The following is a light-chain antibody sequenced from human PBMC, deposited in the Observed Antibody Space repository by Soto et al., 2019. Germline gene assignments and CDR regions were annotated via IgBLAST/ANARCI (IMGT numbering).Light chain of an antibody. CDR1: SGDIGSYNR. V-gene: IGLV2-14*01. Sequence: QSVLTQPASVSGSPGQSITISCTGTSGDIGSYNRVSWYQQHPGKAPKLMIYEVSDRPSGVSNRFSGSKSGNTASLTISGLQPEDEADYYCISYTTSSTLVFGTGTKLTVL. CDR3: ISYTTSSTLV. J-gene: IGLJ1*01. CDR2: EVS.